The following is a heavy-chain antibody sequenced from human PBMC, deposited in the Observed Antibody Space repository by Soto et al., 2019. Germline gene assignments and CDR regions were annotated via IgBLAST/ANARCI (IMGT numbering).Heavy chain of an antibody. Sequence: QVQLVHSGAEVKKPGSSVKVSCKASGDTFSFYTINWVRQAPGLGLEWMGRVNPIHSMSNYSQKIQGRVTMTADKSTSTAYVKLRSMRSEDTAFYYCATSYGSGYRAFDYWGQGALVTVSS. V-gene: IGHV1-69*02. J-gene: IGHJ4*02. CDR1: GDTFSFYT. CDR2: VNPIHSMS. CDR3: ATSYGSGYRAFDY. D-gene: IGHD3-10*01.